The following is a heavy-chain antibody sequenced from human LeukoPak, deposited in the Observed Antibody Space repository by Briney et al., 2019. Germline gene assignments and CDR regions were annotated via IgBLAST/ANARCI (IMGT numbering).Heavy chain of an antibody. CDR1: GGSISSGDYY. D-gene: IGHD2-2*02. J-gene: IGHJ4*02. CDR2: IYYSEST. V-gene: IGHV4-30-4*08. Sequence: SETLSLTCTVSGGSISSGDYYWSWIRQPPGKGLEWIGCIYYSESTYYNPSLRSRVTISVDTSKNQFSLKLGSVTAADTAVYYCASYCSSTSCYTRPAGYWGQGTLVTVSS. CDR3: ASYCSSTSCYTRPAGY.